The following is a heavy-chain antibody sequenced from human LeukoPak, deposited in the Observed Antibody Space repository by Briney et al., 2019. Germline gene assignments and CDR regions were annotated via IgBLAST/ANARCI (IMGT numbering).Heavy chain of an antibody. Sequence: GGSLRLSCAASGFTFSTYAMTWVRQAPGKGLEWVSALSGSGGSTFYADSVKGRFTISRDNSKNTLYLQMSSLRTEDTAVYYCARGPKVPAPTYYFDYWGQETLVTVSS. V-gene: IGHV3-23*01. CDR1: GFTFSTYA. J-gene: IGHJ4*02. D-gene: IGHD2-2*01. CDR2: LSGSGGST. CDR3: ARGPKVPAPTYYFDY.